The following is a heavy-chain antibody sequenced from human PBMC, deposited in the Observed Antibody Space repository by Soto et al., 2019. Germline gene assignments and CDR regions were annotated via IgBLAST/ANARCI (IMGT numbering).Heavy chain of an antibody. CDR3: ARDHCSSTSCYAVDWFDP. CDR1: GFTFSDYY. J-gene: IGHJ5*02. Sequence: QVQLVESGGGLVKPGGSLRLSCAASGFTFSDYYMSWIRQAPGKGLEWVSYISSSGSTIYYADSVKGRFTISRDNAKNSLYLQMNSLRAEDMAVYYCARDHCSSTSCYAVDWFDPWGQGTLVTVSS. V-gene: IGHV3-11*01. D-gene: IGHD2-2*01. CDR2: ISSSGSTI.